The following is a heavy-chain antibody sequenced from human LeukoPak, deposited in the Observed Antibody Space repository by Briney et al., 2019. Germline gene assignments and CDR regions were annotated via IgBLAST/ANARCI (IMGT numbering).Heavy chain of an antibody. CDR1: GFTYSSYW. CDR3: ARSNQADDY. Sequence: PGRSLRLSCADSGFTYSSYWMHWVRQVPGKVLVWVARINTGGSSITYADSVKGRFTISRDNAKNTLYLQMDSLRAEDTGVYYCARSNQADDYWGQGTLVTVSS. J-gene: IGHJ4*02. CDR2: INTGGSSI. D-gene: IGHD1-14*01. V-gene: IGHV3-74*01.